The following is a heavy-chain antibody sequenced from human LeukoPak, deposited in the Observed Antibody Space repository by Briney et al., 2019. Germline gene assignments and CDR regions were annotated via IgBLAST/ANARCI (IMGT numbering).Heavy chain of an antibody. J-gene: IGHJ4*02. CDR3: ARGGGPGATSNETNFDY. Sequence: PSETLSLTCAVYGGSFSGYYWSWIRQPPGKGLEWIGEINHSGSTNYNPSLKSRVTISVDTSKNQFSLKLSSVTAADTAVYYCARGGGPGATSNETNFDYWGQGTLVAVSS. CDR1: GGSFSGYY. D-gene: IGHD1-26*01. CDR2: INHSGST. V-gene: IGHV4-34*01.